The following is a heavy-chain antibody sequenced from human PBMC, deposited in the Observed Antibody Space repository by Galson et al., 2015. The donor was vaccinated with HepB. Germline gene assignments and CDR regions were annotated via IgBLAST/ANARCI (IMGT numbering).Heavy chain of an antibody. CDR3: ARSYSSFYDSSRLLTFNI. D-gene: IGHD3-22*01. CDR2: MNPNSGNT. V-gene: IGHV1-8*01. Sequence: SVKVSCKASGYTFSSFDINWVRQAAGQGPEWMGWMNPNSGNTGYAQKFRGRVTMTRNTSISTAYMELNSQTSEDTAVYYCARSYSSFYDSSRLLTFNIWGQGSRVTVSS. CDR1: GYTFSSFD. J-gene: IGHJ3*02.